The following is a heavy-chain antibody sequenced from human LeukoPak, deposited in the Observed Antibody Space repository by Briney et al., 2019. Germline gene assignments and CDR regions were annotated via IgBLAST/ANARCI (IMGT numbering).Heavy chain of an antibody. CDR3: ARSSHSSSWAFDY. CDR2: INHSGST. CDR1: GGSFSGYY. D-gene: IGHD6-13*01. J-gene: IGHJ4*02. V-gene: IGHV4-34*01. Sequence: PSETLSLTCAVYGGSFSGYYWSWIRQPPGKGLEWIGEINHSGSTNYNPSLKSRVTISVDTSKNQFSLKLSSVTAADTAVYYCARSSHSSSWAFDYWGQGTLVTVSS.